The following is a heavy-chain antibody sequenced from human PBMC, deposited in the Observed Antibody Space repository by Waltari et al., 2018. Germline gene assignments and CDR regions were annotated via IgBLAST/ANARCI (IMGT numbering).Heavy chain of an antibody. J-gene: IGHJ5*02. CDR3: ARASYGSGSSWFDP. Sequence: QVQLQESGPGLVKPSETLSLICSVPGGSLSPHFWGWIRQPPGKTLAWIGNFYSSGSTNYNPSLTSRVTISLDTSKNQFSLKLRSVSAADTAVYYCARASYGSGSSWFDPWGQGNLVTVSS. D-gene: IGHD3-10*01. V-gene: IGHV4-59*11. CDR1: GGSLSPHF. CDR2: FYSSGST.